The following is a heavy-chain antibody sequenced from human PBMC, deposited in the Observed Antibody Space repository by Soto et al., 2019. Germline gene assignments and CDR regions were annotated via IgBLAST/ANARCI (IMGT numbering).Heavy chain of an antibody. D-gene: IGHD7-27*01. V-gene: IGHV3-23*01. CDR1: GFTFSSYT. CDR3: AKGWGDY. J-gene: IGHJ4*02. Sequence: EVQLLESGGGLVQPGGSLRLSCAASGFTFSSYTMSWVRQGPGKGLEWVSGISSSGGSTVYADSVKGRFTISRENFKNTLYLQMHSHMAEDTAVYYCAKGWGDYWGQGTPVSVSS. CDR2: ISSSGGST.